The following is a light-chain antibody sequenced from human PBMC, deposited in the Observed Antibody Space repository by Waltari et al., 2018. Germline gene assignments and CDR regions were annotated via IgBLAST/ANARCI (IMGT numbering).Light chain of an antibody. Sequence: QPALTQPASVSGSPGQSITISCTGTSNDVGNSKHVCWYQQHPGNAPKLIISEVTGRPSGVSDRFSGSKSGNTASLTISGLQAEDEADYYCLSYTSSITFVFGGGTKLSVL. CDR2: EVT. J-gene: IGLJ2*01. CDR3: LSYTSSITFV. CDR1: SNDVGNSKH. V-gene: IGLV2-23*02.